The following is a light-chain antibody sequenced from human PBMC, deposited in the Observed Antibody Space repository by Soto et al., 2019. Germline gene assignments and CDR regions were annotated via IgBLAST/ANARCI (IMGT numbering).Light chain of an antibody. V-gene: IGKV1-39*01. CDR2: GAS. CDR3: QRTYTIPFA. J-gene: IGKJ2*01. Sequence: DMQMTQSPSSLSASVGDRVTITCRPSQTIDNYLNWYQHKPGKAPKLLIYGASTLQSGVSSRFTGSASGTDFTLTIDNLQAEDFATYYCQRTYTIPFAFGQGTKLEI. CDR1: QTIDNY.